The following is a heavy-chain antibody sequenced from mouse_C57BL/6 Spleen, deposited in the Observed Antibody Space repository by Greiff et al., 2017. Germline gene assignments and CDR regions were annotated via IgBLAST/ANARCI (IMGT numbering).Heavy chain of an antibody. Sequence: EVKVVESEGGLVQPGSSMKLSCTASGFTFSDYYMAWVRQVPEKGLEWVANINYDGSSTYYLDSLKSRFIISRDNAKNILYLQMSSLKSEDTATYYCARALYDYDGAWFAYWGQGTLVTVSA. J-gene: IGHJ3*01. V-gene: IGHV5-16*01. D-gene: IGHD2-4*01. CDR2: INYDGSST. CDR3: ARALYDYDGAWFAY. CDR1: GFTFSDYY.